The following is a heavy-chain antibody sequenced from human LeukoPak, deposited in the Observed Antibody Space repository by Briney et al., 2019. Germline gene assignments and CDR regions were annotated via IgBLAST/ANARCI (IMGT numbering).Heavy chain of an antibody. V-gene: IGHV3-30*04. CDR2: ISYDGSNK. J-gene: IGHJ6*04. CDR1: GFTFSSYA. CDR3: ARGQDIVVVVAATERGYGMDV. D-gene: IGHD2-15*01. Sequence: GRSLRLSCAASGFTFSSYAMHWVRQAPGKGLEWVAVISYDGSNKYYADSVKGRFTISRDNSKNTLYLQMNSLRAEDTAVYYCARGQDIVVVVAATERGYGMDVWGKGTTVTVSS.